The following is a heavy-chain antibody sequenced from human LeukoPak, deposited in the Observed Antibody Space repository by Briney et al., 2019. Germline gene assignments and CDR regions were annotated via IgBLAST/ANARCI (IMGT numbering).Heavy chain of an antibody. V-gene: IGHV1-69*05. J-gene: IGHJ4*02. CDR3: ATYMLRDNWNVHTFDS. D-gene: IGHD1-1*01. CDR1: GGAFSSYA. Sequence: SVKVSCKASGGAFSSYAISWVRQAPGQGLEWMGGIIPIFGTANYAQKFQGRVTITTDESTSTAYMELSSLRSEDTAVYYCATYMLRDNWNVHTFDSWGQGTLVTVSS. CDR2: IIPIFGTA.